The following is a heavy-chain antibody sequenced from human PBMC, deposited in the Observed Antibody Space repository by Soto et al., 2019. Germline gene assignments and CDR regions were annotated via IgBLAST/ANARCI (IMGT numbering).Heavy chain of an antibody. Sequence: GGSVRLSCAASGFTFSSYAMHWVRQAPGKGLEWVAAISNDGSSKYYADSVKGRFTISRDNSKNTLYMQMNSLRAEDAAAYSCARSQGYRVESQLQYWGYFDSWGQGTLVTVSS. J-gene: IGHJ4*02. D-gene: IGHD2-2*02. CDR1: GFTFSSYA. CDR3: ARSQGYRVESQLQYWGYFDS. V-gene: IGHV3-30-3*01. CDR2: ISNDGSSK.